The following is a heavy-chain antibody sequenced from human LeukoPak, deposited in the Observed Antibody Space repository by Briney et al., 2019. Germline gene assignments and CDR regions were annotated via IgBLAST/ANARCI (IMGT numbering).Heavy chain of an antibody. D-gene: IGHD6-19*01. J-gene: IGHJ4*02. CDR2: IYYSGST. V-gene: IGHV4-59*08. CDR3: TRIDRAVAGTIDY. CDR1: GGSISSYF. Sequence: PSETLSLTCTVSGGSISSYFWSWIRQPPGKGLEWIGYIYYSGSTNYNPSLKSRVTMSVDTSKNQFSLKLSSVTAADTAVYYCTRIDRAVAGTIDYWGQGTLVTVSS.